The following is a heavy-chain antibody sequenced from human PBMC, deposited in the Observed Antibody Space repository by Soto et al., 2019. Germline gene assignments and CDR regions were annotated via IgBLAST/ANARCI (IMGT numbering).Heavy chain of an antibody. J-gene: IGHJ5*02. V-gene: IGHV6-1*01. Sequence: SRTLSLTCAMSGVTVSSNSAAGNWLRHSPSRGLEWLGRTYYRSQWFNDNAVSMRSRITIKADTTKTQSSPQVNSATPEGTAVYYCATWRFDHWGQGTPVTVSS. CDR3: ATWRFDH. CDR2: TYYRSQWFN. CDR1: GVTVSSNSAA.